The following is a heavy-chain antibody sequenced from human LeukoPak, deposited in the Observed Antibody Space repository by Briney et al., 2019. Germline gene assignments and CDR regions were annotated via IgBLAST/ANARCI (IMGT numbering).Heavy chain of an antibody. CDR1: GFTFNLYS. Sequence: GGSLRLSCLASGFTFNLYSMNWVRQAPGKGLEFVSVISSDGVYTYYAYSVKGRFTISRDNSKNTVYLQMSSLGADDTAVYYRAKVLVSCDCGTCYNSGTDSCGQGTLVTVSS. V-gene: IGHV3-64D*08. CDR2: ISSDGVYT. J-gene: IGHJ4*02. CDR3: AKVLVSCDCGTCYNSGTDS. D-gene: IGHD2-15*01.